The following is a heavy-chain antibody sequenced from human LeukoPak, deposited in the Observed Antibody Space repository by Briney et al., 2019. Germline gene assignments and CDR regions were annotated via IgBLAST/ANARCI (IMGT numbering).Heavy chain of an antibody. V-gene: IGHV4-39*01. CDR2: IYYTGST. Sequence: PSETLSLTCAVSGAAISSSFYYWGWIRQPPGKGLEWIGTIYYTGSTYYNPSLQSRVTISVDTSKTQVSLKLTSVTAADTAVYYCARPSTYSGYDFDYWGQGTLVTVSS. CDR1: GAAISSSFYY. D-gene: IGHD5-12*01. J-gene: IGHJ4*02. CDR3: ARPSTYSGYDFDY.